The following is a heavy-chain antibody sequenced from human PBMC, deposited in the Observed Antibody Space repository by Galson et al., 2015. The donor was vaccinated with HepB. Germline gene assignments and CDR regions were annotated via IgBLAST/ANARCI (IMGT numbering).Heavy chain of an antibody. V-gene: IGHV3-49*04. CDR3: TKYVAEGDYFDY. CDR2: IRSKAYGGTT. CDR1: GFTFSTYG. Sequence: SLRLSCAASGFTFSTYGMHWVRQAPGKGLEWVGFIRSKAYGGTTEYAASVKGRFTISRDDSKSIAYLQMNSLKTEDTAVYYCTKYVAEGDYFDYWGQGTLVTVSS. D-gene: IGHD6-19*01. J-gene: IGHJ4*02.